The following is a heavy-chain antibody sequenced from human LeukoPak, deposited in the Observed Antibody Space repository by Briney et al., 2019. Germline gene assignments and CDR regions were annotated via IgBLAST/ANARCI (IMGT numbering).Heavy chain of an antibody. D-gene: IGHD6-6*01. J-gene: IGHJ4*02. Sequence: SETLSLTCAVYGGSFSGYYWSWIRQPPGKGLAWIGYIHSSGSTNYNPALKSRVTILVDTSKNQFSLKLTSVTAADTAVYYCARHTYSSSSPFDFWGQGTLVTVSS. V-gene: IGHV4-59*08. CDR2: IHSSGST. CDR1: GGSFSGYY. CDR3: ARHTYSSSSPFDF.